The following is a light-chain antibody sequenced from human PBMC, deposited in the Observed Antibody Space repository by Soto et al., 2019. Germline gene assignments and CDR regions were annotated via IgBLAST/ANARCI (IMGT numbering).Light chain of an antibody. CDR2: DAS. CDR1: QSVNSY. V-gene: IGKV3-11*01. J-gene: IGKJ5*01. CDR3: QQRNNWPPIT. Sequence: ALTPSPATLSLSPGARPTLSCRASQSVNSYLAWYQQKPGQPPRLLIYDASNRATGIPSRFSGSGSGTDFTLTISSLEPEDFAVYYCQQRNNWPPITFGRGTRLDIK.